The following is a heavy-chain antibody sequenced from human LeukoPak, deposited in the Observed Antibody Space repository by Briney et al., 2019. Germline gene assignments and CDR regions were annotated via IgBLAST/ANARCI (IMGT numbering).Heavy chain of an antibody. J-gene: IGHJ1*01. D-gene: IGHD6-13*01. Sequence: PGGSLRLSCAASGFTFSSYSMNWVRQAPGKGLEWVSSISSSSSYIYYADSVKGRFTISRDNAKNSLYLQMNSLRAEDTAVYYCARDFGDSSEFFQHWGQGTLVTVSS. V-gene: IGHV3-21*01. CDR2: ISSSSSYI. CDR1: GFTFSSYS. CDR3: ARDFGDSSEFFQH.